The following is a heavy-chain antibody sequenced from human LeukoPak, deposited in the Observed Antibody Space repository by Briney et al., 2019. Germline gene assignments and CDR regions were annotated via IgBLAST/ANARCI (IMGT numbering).Heavy chain of an antibody. CDR2: MNPNSGNT. CDR1: GYTFTSYD. J-gene: IGHJ4*02. CDR3: AKGLVGYRPFYFDY. V-gene: IGHV1-8*03. Sequence: GASVKVSCKASGYTFTSYDINWVRQATGQGLEWMGWMNPNSGNTGYAQKFQGRVTITRNTSISTAYMELSSLRSEDTAVYYCAKGLVGYRPFYFDYWGQGTLVTVSS. D-gene: IGHD5-18*01.